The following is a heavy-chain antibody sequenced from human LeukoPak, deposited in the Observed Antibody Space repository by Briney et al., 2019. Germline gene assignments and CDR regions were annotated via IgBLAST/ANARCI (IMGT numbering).Heavy chain of an antibody. J-gene: IGHJ4*02. CDR3: ARAFTARWDIVLMVYANVIDY. CDR1: GYTFTGYY. CDR2: INPNSGGT. D-gene: IGHD2-8*01. V-gene: IGHV1-2*06. Sequence: ASVKVSCKASGYTFTGYYMHWVRQDPGQGLEWMGRINPNSGGTNYAQKFQGRVTMTRDTSISTAYMELSRLRSDDTAVYYCARAFTARWDIVLMVYANVIDYWGQGTLVTVSS.